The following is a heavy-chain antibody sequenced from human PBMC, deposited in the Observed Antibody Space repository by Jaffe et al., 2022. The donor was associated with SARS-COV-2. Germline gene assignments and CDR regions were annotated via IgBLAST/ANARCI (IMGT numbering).Heavy chain of an antibody. V-gene: IGHV4-61*02. CDR3: ARGYSSSWYYFDY. J-gene: IGHJ4*02. Sequence: QVQLQESGPGLVKPSQTLSLTCTVSGGSISSGSYYWSWIRQPAGKGLEWIGRIYTSGSTNYNPSLKSRVTISVDTSKNQFSLKLSSVTAADTAVYYCARGYSSSWYYFDYWGQGTLVTVSS. CDR2: IYTSGST. CDR1: GGSISSGSYY. D-gene: IGHD6-13*01.